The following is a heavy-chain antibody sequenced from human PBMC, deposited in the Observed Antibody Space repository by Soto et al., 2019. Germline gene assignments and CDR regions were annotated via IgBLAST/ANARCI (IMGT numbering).Heavy chain of an antibody. CDR2: INSVASYV. CDR1: RFAFSSYS. J-gene: IGHJ6*02. CDR3: TRDRSSFMRGRIRGPYGGLDV. Sequence: QLVESGGGLVKPGGSLRVSCAASRFAFSSYSMHWVRQAPMKGLEWVASINSVASYVYYADSVEGRFTISRDNAKNIVYLEMNSLRAEDKAVYYCTRDRSSFMRGRIRGPYGGLDVWGQGTTVLVS. D-gene: IGHD3-10*01. V-gene: IGHV3-21*01.